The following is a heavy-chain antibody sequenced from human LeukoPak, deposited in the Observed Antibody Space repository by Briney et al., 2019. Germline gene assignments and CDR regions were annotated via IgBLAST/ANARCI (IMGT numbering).Heavy chain of an antibody. D-gene: IGHD6-19*01. V-gene: IGHV1-2*02. J-gene: IGHJ4*02. CDR2: INPNSGGT. Sequence: GASVKVSCKASGYTFTGYYMHWVRQAPGQGLEWMGWINPNSGGTNYAPKFQGRVTMTRDTSISTAYMELSRLRSDDTAVYYCARDRTRTGYSSGWYHDYWGQGTLVTVSS. CDR1: GYTFTGYY. CDR3: ARDRTRTGYSSGWYHDY.